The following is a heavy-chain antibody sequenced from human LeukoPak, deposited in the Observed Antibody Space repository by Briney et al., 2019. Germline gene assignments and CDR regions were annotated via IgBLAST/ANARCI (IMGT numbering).Heavy chain of an antibody. J-gene: IGHJ4*02. CDR2: INPNSGGT. CDR1: GYTFTGYY. V-gene: IGHV1-2*02. D-gene: IGHD2-15*01. Sequence: VASVKVSCKASGYTFTGYYMHWVRQAPGQGLEWMGWINPNSGGTNLAQKFQGRVTMTRDTSVSTAYMELSRLTSDDTALYYCARDQCVYCSGGSLLGWGQGTLVTVSS. CDR3: ARDQCVYCSGGSLLG.